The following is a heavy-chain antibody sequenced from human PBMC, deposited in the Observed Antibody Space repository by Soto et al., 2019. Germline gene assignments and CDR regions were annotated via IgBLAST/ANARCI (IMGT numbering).Heavy chain of an antibody. CDR3: AKRGRDFRDCRGGTCSPAAFDY. CDR2: ISGRGDNT. Sequence: EVYLLESGGGLVQPGGSLRLSCAASGFTFSTFAMSWVRQAPGKGLEWVSAISGRGDNTYYTDSVKGRFTISRDNSKNTVYLQMNSLRAEDTAVYYCAKRGRDFRDCRGGTCSPAAFDYWGQGTLVTVSS. J-gene: IGHJ4*02. CDR1: GFTFSTFA. V-gene: IGHV3-23*01. D-gene: IGHD2-15*01.